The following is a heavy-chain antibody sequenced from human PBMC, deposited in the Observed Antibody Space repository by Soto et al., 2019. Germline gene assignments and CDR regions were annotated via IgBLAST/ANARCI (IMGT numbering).Heavy chain of an antibody. V-gene: IGHV1-46*01. D-gene: IGHD3-22*01. CDR2: INPNGGST. Sequence: ASVKVSCKASGYTFTSYYIHWVRQAPGQGLEWMGIINPNGGSTSDAQKYQGRVTMTRDTSTGTAYMVLSSLRSDDTAVYYCARDPRYDSSGYSLDYWGQGTLVTVSS. CDR1: GYTFTSYY. CDR3: ARDPRYDSSGYSLDY. J-gene: IGHJ4*02.